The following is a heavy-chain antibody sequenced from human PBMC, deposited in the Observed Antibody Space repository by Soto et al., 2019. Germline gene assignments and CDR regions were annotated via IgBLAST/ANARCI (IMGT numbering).Heavy chain of an antibody. J-gene: IGHJ2*01. V-gene: IGHV4-59*08. CDR1: GGSISSYY. Sequence: QVQLQESGPGLVKPSETLSLTCTVSGGSISSYYWSWIRQPPGKGLEWIGYIYYSGSTNYNPSLNGRVTISVDTSKNQFSLKLSSVTDADTAVYYCARFNWYFDLWGRGTLVTVSS. CDR2: IYYSGST. CDR3: ARFNWYFDL.